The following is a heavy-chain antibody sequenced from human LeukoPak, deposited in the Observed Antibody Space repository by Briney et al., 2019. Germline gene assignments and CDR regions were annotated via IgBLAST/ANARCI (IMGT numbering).Heavy chain of an antibody. J-gene: IGHJ4*02. D-gene: IGHD2-2*02. Sequence: NPSETLSLTCTVSGGSIRSSYYYWGWLRQPPGKGLEWIGEINHSGSTNYNPSLKSRVTISVDTSKNQFSLKLSSVTAADTAVYYCARGPYCSSTSCYRDFDYWGQGTLVTVSS. CDR1: GGSIRSSYYY. CDR3: ARGPYCSSTSCYRDFDY. CDR2: INHSGST. V-gene: IGHV4-39*07.